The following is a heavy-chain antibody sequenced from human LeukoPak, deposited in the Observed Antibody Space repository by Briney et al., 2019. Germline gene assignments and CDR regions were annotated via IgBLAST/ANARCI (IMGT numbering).Heavy chain of an antibody. D-gene: IGHD3-9*01. J-gene: IGHJ5*02. V-gene: IGHV1-2*04. CDR3: ARDRGGGPSGPEDILTGYPWFDP. CDR2: INPNSGGT. Sequence: ASVKVSCKASGYTFTSYDVNWVRQATGQGLEWMGWINPNSGGTNYAQKFQGWVTMTRDTSISTAYMELSRLRSDDTAVYYCARDRGGGPSGPEDILTGYPWFDPWGQGTLVTVSS. CDR1: GYTFTSYD.